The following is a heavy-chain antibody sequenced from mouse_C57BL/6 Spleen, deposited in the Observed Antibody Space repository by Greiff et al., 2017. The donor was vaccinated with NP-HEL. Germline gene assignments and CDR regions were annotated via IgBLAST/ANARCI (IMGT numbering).Heavy chain of an antibody. CDR3: ARAAGSSPAWFAY. J-gene: IGHJ3*01. V-gene: IGHV1-81*01. D-gene: IGHD1-1*01. CDR1: GYTFTSYG. CDR2: IYPRSGNT. Sequence: QVQLQQSGAELARPGASVKLSCKASGYTFTSYGISWVKQRTGQGLEWIGEIYPRSGNTYYNEKFKGKATLTADKSSSTAYMELRSLTSEDSAVYFCARAAGSSPAWFAYWGQGTLVTVSA.